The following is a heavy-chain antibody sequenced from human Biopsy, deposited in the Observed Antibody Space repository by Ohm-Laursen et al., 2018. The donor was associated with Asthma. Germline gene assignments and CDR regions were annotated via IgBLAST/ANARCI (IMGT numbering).Heavy chain of an antibody. CDR1: GFSLRTTGVG. Sequence: TQTLTLTCSFSGFSLRTTGVGVGWIRQSPGKALEWLALIYWDDYNLFRPSLKRRPTITKDPSKNQVVLTMTKMDPVDSCTYYCALSQDSGFDDHSPSWFDPWGQGTLVTVSS. CDR3: ALSQDSGFDDHSPSWFDP. D-gene: IGHD3-9*01. J-gene: IGHJ5*02. V-gene: IGHV2-5*02. CDR2: IYWDDYN.